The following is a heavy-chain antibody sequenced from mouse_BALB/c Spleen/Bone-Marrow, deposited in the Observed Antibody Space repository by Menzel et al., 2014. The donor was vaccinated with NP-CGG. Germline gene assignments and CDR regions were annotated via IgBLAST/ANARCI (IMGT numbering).Heavy chain of an antibody. CDR1: GFNIKDAY. J-gene: IGHJ4*01. CDR3: ARVTAATSYYAMDF. D-gene: IGHD1-2*01. CDR2: IDPANGYT. V-gene: IGHV14-3*02. Sequence: EVNLVESGAELVEPGASVKLSCTGSGFNIKDAYIHWMKQRPEQGLEWIGRIDPANGYTKYDPKFQAKATITADTFPNTSYLQLSSLAPEDSAVYYCARVTAATSYYAMDFWGQGTSVTVSS.